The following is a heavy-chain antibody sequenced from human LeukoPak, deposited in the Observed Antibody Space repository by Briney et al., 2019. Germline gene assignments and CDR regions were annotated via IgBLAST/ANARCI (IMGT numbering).Heavy chain of an antibody. CDR1: GFTFGDYT. CDR3: TSQYSSGWSEFDF. J-gene: IGHJ4*02. Sequence: GGSLRLSCTASGFTFGDYTMSWVRQAPGKGLEWVGFIRSKAYGGTTEYAASVKGRFTISRDDSKSIAYLQMNSLKTEDTAVYYCTSQYSSGWSEFDFWGQGTLATVSS. CDR2: IRSKAYGGTT. V-gene: IGHV3-49*04. D-gene: IGHD6-19*01.